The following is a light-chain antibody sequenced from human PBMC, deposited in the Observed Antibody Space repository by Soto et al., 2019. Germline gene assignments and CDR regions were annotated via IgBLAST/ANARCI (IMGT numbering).Light chain of an antibody. CDR1: SSDVGGYNY. CDR3: SSYTSSTTRV. J-gene: IGLJ1*01. CDR2: GVT. Sequence: QAVLTQPASVSGSPGQSITISCTGTSSDVGGYNYVSWYQHHPGKAPKLMIYGVTNRPSGVSNRFSGSKTGNTASLTISGLQAEDEADYYCSSYTSSTTRVFGTGTKVTVL. V-gene: IGLV2-14*01.